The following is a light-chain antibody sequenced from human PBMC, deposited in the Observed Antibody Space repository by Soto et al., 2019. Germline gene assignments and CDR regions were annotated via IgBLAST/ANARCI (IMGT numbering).Light chain of an antibody. CDR1: SSDVGGYNY. CDR3: SLYKSGSTPYV. V-gene: IGLV2-14*01. Sequence: QSALTQPASVSGSPGQSITFSCTGTSSDVGGYNYVSWYQQHPGKAPKLMIYGVSDRPSGVSNRFSGSKSGNTASLTISGLQTEDEADYYCSLYKSGSTPYVFGTGTKLTVL. CDR2: GVS. J-gene: IGLJ1*01.